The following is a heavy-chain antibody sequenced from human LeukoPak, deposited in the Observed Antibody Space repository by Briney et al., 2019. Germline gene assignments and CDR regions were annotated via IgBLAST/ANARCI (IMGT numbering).Heavy chain of an antibody. CDR1: GFTFSSYW. D-gene: IGHD2-15*01. J-gene: IGHJ4*02. V-gene: IGHV3-7*03. CDR3: AREAGYCSGGSCLDY. CDR2: IKQDGSEK. Sequence: PGGSLRLSCAASGFTFSSYWMSWVRQAPGKGLEWVANIKQDGSEKYYVDFVKGRFTISRDNAKNSLYLQMNSLRAEDTAVYYCAREAGYCSGGSCLDYWGQGTLVTVSS.